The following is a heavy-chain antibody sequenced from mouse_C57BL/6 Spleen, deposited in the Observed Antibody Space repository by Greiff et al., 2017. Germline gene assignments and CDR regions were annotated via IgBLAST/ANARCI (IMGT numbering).Heavy chain of an antibody. Sequence: EVQLVESEGGLVQPGSSMKLSCTASGFTFSDYYMAWVRQVPEKGLEWVANINYDGSSTYYLDSLKSRFIISRDNAKNILYLQMSSLKSEDTATYYCARAPCYYDYDGYYFDYWGQGTTLTVSS. J-gene: IGHJ2*01. CDR3: ARAPCYYDYDGYYFDY. D-gene: IGHD2-4*01. CDR1: GFTFSDYY. CDR2: INYDGSST. V-gene: IGHV5-16*01.